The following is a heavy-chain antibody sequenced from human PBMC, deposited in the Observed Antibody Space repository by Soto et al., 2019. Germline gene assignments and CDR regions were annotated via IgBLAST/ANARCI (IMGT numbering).Heavy chain of an antibody. V-gene: IGHV4-4*02. CDR3: ATGSLYYYGSGGMWDS. D-gene: IGHD3-10*01. Sequence: PSESLSLTCLVSGGSMSSPNWWSWVRQAPGKGLEWIAEMHYSGATNYNQSLKSRVIISIDKSKNQFSLNLASVTAADTAVYYCATGSLYYYGSGGMWDSWGRGALVTVSS. CDR1: GGSMSSPNW. CDR2: MHYSGAT. J-gene: IGHJ4*02.